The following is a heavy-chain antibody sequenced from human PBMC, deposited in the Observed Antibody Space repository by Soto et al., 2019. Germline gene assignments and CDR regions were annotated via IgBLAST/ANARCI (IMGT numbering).Heavy chain of an antibody. J-gene: IGHJ4*02. V-gene: IGHV3-53*01. CDR1: GFTVSSNY. Sequence: GGSLRLSCAASGFTVSSNYMSWVRQAPGKGLEWVSVIYSGGSTYYADSVKGRFTISRDNSKNTLYLQMNSLRAEDTAVYYCARASPTGHFDYWGQGTLVTVSS. CDR2: IYSGGST. CDR3: ARASPTGHFDY.